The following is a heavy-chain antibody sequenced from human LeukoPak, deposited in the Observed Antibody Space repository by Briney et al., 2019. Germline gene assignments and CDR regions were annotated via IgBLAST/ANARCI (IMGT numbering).Heavy chain of an antibody. J-gene: IGHJ4*02. CDR3: AKDPIYDYGDDGPDY. Sequence: PGGSLRLSCAASGFTFDDYGMSWVRQAPGKGLEWVSAISGSGGSIYYADSVKGRFTISRDNSKNTLYLQMNSLRAEDTAVYYCAKDPIYDYGDDGPDYWGQGTLVTVSS. D-gene: IGHD4-17*01. CDR1: GFTFDDYG. V-gene: IGHV3-23*01. CDR2: ISGSGGSI.